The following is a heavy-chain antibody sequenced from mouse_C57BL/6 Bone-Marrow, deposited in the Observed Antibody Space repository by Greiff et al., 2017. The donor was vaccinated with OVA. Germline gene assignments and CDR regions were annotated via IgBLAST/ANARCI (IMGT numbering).Heavy chain of an antibody. CDR3: ARHVRDYYAMDY. D-gene: IGHD1-1*01. Sequence: EVKLVESGGDLVKPGGSLKLSCAASGFTFSSYGMSWVRQTPDKRLEWVATISSGGSYTYYPDSVKGRFTISRDNAKNTLYLQMSSLKSEDTAMYYCARHVRDYYAMDYWGQGTSVTVSS. CDR2: ISSGGSYT. J-gene: IGHJ4*01. V-gene: IGHV5-6*01. CDR1: GFTFSSYG.